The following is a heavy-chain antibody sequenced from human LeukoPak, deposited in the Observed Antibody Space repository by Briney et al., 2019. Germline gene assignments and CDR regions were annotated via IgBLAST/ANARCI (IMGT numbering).Heavy chain of an antibody. CDR3: ATLVATTRFDY. V-gene: IGHV3-7*01. CDR2: IKQDGSEK. Sequence: GGSLSLSCAASGFTFSSYWMSWVRQAPGKGLEWVANIKQDGSEKYYVDSVKGRFTISRDNAKNSLYLQMNSLRAEDTAVYYCATLVATTRFDYWGQGTLATVSS. CDR1: GFTFSSYW. J-gene: IGHJ4*02. D-gene: IGHD5-12*01.